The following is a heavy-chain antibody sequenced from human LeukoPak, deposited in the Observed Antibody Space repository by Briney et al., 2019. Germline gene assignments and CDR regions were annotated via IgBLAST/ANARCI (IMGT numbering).Heavy chain of an antibody. CDR2: ISSSSSYT. V-gene: IGHV3-11*05. CDR1: GFTFSDYY. D-gene: IGHD3-22*01. CDR3: ARDRLGGGYYDSSGYYNFDY. J-gene: IGHJ4*02. Sequence: GGSLRLSCAASGFTFSDYYMSWIREAPGKGLEWGSYISSSSSYTNYADSVKGRFTISRDNAKNSLYLQMNSLSAEDTAVYYCARDRLGGGYYDSSGYYNFDYWGQGTLVTVSS.